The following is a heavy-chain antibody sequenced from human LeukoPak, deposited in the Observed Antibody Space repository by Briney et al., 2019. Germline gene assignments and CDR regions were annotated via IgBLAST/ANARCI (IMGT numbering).Heavy chain of an antibody. J-gene: IGHJ2*01. CDR1: GGTFSSYA. CDR3: ARDFPPDYGDYLEYFDL. D-gene: IGHD4-17*01. CDR2: IIPIFGTA. V-gene: IGHV1-69*05. Sequence: ASVKVSCKASGGTFSSYAISWVRQAPGQGPEWMGRIIPIFGTANYAQKFQGRVTITTDESTSTAYMELSSLRSEDTAVYYCARDFPPDYGDYLEYFDLWGRGTLVTVSS.